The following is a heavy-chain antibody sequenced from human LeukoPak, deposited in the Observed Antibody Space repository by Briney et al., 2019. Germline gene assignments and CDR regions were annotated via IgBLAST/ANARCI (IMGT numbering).Heavy chain of an antibody. CDR2: ISYDGSNK. CDR3: ARDPPSTDYFDY. Sequence: GGSLRLSCAASGFTFSSYAMHWVRQAPGKGLEGGAVISYDGSNKYYADSVKGRFTISRDNSKNTLYLQMNSLRAEDTAVYYCARDPPSTDYFDYWGQGTLVTVSS. V-gene: IGHV3-30-3*01. J-gene: IGHJ4*02. CDR1: GFTFSSYA. D-gene: IGHD4-17*01.